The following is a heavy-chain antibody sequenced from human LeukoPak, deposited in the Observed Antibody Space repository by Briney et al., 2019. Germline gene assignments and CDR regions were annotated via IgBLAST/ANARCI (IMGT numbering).Heavy chain of an antibody. Sequence: SETLSLTCTVSGNSISSGDNYWSWIRQPAGKGLEWIGRIYTSGSTNYNPSLKSRVTMSVDTSKNQFSLKLSSVTAADTAVYYCARMGQLWTKGGYFDYWGQGTLVTVSS. D-gene: IGHD5-18*01. J-gene: IGHJ4*02. V-gene: IGHV4-61*02. CDR2: IYTSGST. CDR1: GNSISSGDNY. CDR3: ARMGQLWTKGGYFDY.